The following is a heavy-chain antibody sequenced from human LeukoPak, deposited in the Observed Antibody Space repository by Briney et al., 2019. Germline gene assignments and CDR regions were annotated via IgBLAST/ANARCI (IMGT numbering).Heavy chain of an antibody. CDR3: ARSSRWFGDAFDI. D-gene: IGHD6-13*01. Sequence: SETLSLTCAVYGGSFSGYYWSWIRQPPGKGLEWIGSIYYSGNTYYNASLKSQVSISIDTSKNQFSLKLSSVTAADTAVYYCARSSRWFGDAFDIWGQGTMVTVSS. V-gene: IGHV4-34*01. CDR2: IYYSGNT. J-gene: IGHJ3*02. CDR1: GGSFSGYY.